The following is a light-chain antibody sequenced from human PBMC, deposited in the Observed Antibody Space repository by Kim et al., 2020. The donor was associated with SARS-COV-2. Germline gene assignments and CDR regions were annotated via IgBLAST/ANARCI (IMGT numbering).Light chain of an antibody. CDR2: GKN. CDR3: NSRDSSGNHLYV. V-gene: IGLV3-19*01. Sequence: GQTVRFTCQGDSLRSYYASWYQQKPGQAPVLVIYGKNNRPSGIPDRFSGSSSGNTASLTITGAQAEDEADYYCNSRDSSGNHLYVFGTGTKVTVL. J-gene: IGLJ1*01. CDR1: SLRSYY.